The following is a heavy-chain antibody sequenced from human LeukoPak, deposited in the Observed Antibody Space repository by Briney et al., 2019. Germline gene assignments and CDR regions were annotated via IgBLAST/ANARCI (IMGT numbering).Heavy chain of an antibody. CDR1: GGTFSSYA. D-gene: IGHD4-17*01. Sequence: SVKVSRKASGGTFSSYAISWVRQAPGQGLEWMGGIIPIFGTANYAQKFQGRVTITADESTSTAYMELSSLRSEDTAVYYCARAQSGDYAPSYYYNGMDVWGQGTTVTVSS. CDR2: IIPIFGTA. V-gene: IGHV1-69*13. CDR3: ARAQSGDYAPSYYYNGMDV. J-gene: IGHJ6*02.